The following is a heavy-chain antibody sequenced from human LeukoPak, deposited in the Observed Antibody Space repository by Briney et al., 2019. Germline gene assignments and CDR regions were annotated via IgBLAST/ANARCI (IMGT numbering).Heavy chain of an antibody. D-gene: IGHD3-10*01. CDR1: GFTFSSYA. Sequence: GRSLRLSCAASGFTFSSYAMHWVRQAPGKGLEWVAVISHDGSNKYYADSVKGRFTISRDNSKNTLYLQMNSLRAEDTAVYYCARVRELLLWFGGEDYWGQGTLVTVSS. J-gene: IGHJ4*02. CDR3: ARVRELLLWFGGEDY. CDR2: ISHDGSNK. V-gene: IGHV3-30*04.